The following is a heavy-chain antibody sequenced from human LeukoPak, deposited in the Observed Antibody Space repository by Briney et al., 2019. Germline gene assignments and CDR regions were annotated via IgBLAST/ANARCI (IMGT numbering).Heavy chain of an antibody. J-gene: IGHJ4*02. Sequence: GESLKISCKGSGYSFTSYWIGWVRQMPGKGLEWVGIIYPGDSDTRYSPSFQGQVTISADKSIGTAYLQWSSLKASDTAMYYCARGPNYDFWSGYSPYWGQGTLVTVSS. D-gene: IGHD3-3*01. CDR2: IYPGDSDT. V-gene: IGHV5-51*01. CDR3: ARGPNYDFWSGYSPY. CDR1: GYSFTSYW.